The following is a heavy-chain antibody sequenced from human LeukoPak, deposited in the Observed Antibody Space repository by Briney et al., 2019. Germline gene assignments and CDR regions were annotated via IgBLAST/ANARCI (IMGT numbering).Heavy chain of an antibody. CDR2: INPSGGST. CDR3: ARAPTDNNWNYDGNYYGMDV. V-gene: IGHV1-46*01. D-gene: IGHD1-7*01. CDR1: GYTFTSYY. Sequence: ASVKVSCKASGYTFTSYYMHWVRQAPGQGLEWMGIINPSGGSTSYAQKFQGRVTMTRNTSISTAYMELSSLRSEDTAVYYCARAPTDNNWNYDGNYYGMDVWGQGTTVTVSS. J-gene: IGHJ6*02.